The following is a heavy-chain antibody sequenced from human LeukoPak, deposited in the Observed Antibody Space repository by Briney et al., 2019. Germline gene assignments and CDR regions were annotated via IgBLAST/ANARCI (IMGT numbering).Heavy chain of an antibody. V-gene: IGHV1-8*03. CDR3: ASKEGYCSSTNCYTFDY. D-gene: IGHD2-2*02. Sequence: GESLKISCKASGYTFTSYDINWVRQATGQGLEWMGWMNPNSGNTGYAQKFQGRVTITRNTSISTAYMELSSLRSEDTAVYYCASKEGYCSSTNCYTFDYWGQGTLVTVSS. CDR1: GYTFTSYD. J-gene: IGHJ4*02. CDR2: MNPNSGNT.